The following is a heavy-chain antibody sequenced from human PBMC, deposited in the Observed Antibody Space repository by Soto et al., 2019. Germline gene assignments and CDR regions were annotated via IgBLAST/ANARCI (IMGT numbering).Heavy chain of an antibody. CDR2: FNTDGSTT. V-gene: IGHV3-74*01. CDR1: GFTFSHHW. Sequence: EVQLVESGGGYVQPGGSLRLSCAASGFTFSHHWMHWVRQAPGKGLVWVSRFNTDGSTTTYADSVKGRFTISRDNAKNTFNLKMNRLRAEDTAIQYCLGTWSNSDWGQGTLVTVSS. D-gene: IGHD1-7*01. J-gene: IGHJ1*01. CDR3: LGTWSNSD.